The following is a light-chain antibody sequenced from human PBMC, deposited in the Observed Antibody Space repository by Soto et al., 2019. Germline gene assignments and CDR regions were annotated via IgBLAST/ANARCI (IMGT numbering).Light chain of an antibody. CDR2: EVT. J-gene: IGLJ3*02. CDR1: SSDVGGYNY. V-gene: IGLV2-8*01. CDR3: SSYAASNNFYFV. Sequence: QSVLTQPPSASGSPGQSVTISCTGTSSDVGGYNYVSWYQQYPGRDPNLMIYEVTKRPSGVPDRFSGSKSGNTASLTVSGLQAEDEADYYCSSYAASNNFYFVFGGGTKLTVL.